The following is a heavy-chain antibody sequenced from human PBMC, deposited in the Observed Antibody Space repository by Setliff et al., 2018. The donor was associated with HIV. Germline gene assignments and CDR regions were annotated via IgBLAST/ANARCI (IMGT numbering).Heavy chain of an antibody. J-gene: IGHJ4*02. V-gene: IGHV2-5*02. CDR2: IYWDDDK. Sequence: SGPTLVNPTQTLTLTCTFSGFSLSTSGVGVGWIRQPPGKALEWLGFIYWDDDKRYSPSLKCRLTITKDTSKNQVVLTMTNMDPVDTATYYCAHTQWFGSPLGYWGQGTLVTVSS. CDR1: GFSLSTSGVG. CDR3: AHTQWFGSPLGY. D-gene: IGHD3-10*01.